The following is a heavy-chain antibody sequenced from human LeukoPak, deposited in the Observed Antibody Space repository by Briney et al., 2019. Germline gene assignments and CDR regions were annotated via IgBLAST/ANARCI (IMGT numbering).Heavy chain of an antibody. CDR3: ARSTSSGYYVH. CDR2: IYSGGST. Sequence: GGSLRLSCATSGFTVSSNYMSWVRQAPGKGLEWVSVIYSGGSTYYADSVKGRFTISRDNSKNTLYLQMNSLRAEDTAVYYCARSTSSGYYVHWGQGTLVTVSS. CDR1: GFTVSSNY. D-gene: IGHD3-22*01. V-gene: IGHV3-66*01. J-gene: IGHJ4*02.